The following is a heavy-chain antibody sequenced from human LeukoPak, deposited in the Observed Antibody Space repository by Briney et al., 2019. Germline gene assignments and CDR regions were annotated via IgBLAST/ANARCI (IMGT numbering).Heavy chain of an antibody. V-gene: IGHV4-31*03. J-gene: IGHJ5*02. D-gene: IGHD6-13*01. CDR1: GGSISSGGYY. Sequence: PSETLSLTCTVSGGSISSGGYYWSWIRQHPGGGLQWIGYMYYSGSTYYNPSLKSRVTISVDTSKNQFSLKLSSVTAADTAVYYCAGRIAAAGTRWFDPWGQGTLVTVSS. CDR2: MYYSGST. CDR3: AGRIAAAGTRWFDP.